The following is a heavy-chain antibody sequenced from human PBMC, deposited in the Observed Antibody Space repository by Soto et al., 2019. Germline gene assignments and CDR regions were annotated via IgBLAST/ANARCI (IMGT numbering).Heavy chain of an antibody. J-gene: IGHJ4*02. Sequence: EVQLEESGGALVQPGRSLRLSCAASGFTFDDYAMHWVRQVLGKGLEWVSSISWNSGNIGYADSVKGRFTTYRDNAKNSLYLQMTSLRPDDTALYYCVRSKGGYSYGTPFDYWGQGTLVTVSS. V-gene: IGHV3-9*01. CDR3: VRSKGGYSYGTPFDY. CDR2: ISWNSGNI. D-gene: IGHD5-18*01. CDR1: GFTFDDYA.